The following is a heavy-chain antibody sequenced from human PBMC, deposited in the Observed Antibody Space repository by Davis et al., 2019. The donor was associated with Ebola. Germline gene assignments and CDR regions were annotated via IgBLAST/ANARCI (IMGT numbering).Heavy chain of an antibody. CDR2: IFSGGST. D-gene: IGHD4-17*01. J-gene: IGHJ6*04. V-gene: IGHV3-53*01. CDR1: GFTVSSNY. CDR3: ARDGTVTNYYNYDMDV. Sequence: GGSLRLSCAASGFTVSSNYMSWVRQAPGKGLEWVSVIFSGGSTYYADSVKGRFTISRDNSKNTLYLQMNSLRGEDTAVYYCARDGTVTNYYNYDMDVWGKGTTVTVSS.